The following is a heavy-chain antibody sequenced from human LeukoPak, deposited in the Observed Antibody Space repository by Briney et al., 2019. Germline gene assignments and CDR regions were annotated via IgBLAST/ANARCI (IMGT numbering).Heavy chain of an antibody. CDR2: ILYDGSNK. J-gene: IGHJ4*02. Sequence: GGSLRLSCAASGFTFSAFAMHWVRQAPGKGLEWVAVILYDGSNKYYADSVKGRLTTSRDNSKNTLYLQMNSLRAEDTAVYYCARIRPYDYVWGSYRPNDYWGQGTLVTVSS. V-gene: IGHV3-30*03. CDR3: ARIRPYDYVWGSYRPNDY. D-gene: IGHD3-16*02. CDR1: GFTFSAFA.